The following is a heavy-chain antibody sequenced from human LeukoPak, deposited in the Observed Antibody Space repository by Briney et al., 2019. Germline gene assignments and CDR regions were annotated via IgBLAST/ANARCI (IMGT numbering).Heavy chain of an antibody. CDR3: AREEVSGVGIVDC. V-gene: IGHV4-59*01. D-gene: IGHD3-3*01. CDR2: IYYSGST. J-gene: IGHJ4*02. Sequence: ASETLSLTCTVSGGSISSYYWSWIRQPPGKGLEWIGYIYYSGSTNYNPSLKSRVTISVDMSKNQFSLKLSSVTAADTAVYYCAREEVSGVGIVDCWGQGTLVTVSS. CDR1: GGSISSYY.